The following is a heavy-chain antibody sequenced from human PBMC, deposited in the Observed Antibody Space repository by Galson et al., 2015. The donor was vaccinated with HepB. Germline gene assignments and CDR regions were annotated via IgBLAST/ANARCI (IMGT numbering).Heavy chain of an antibody. D-gene: IGHD1-26*01. CDR2: INSDGSST. CDR1: GFTFSRYW. V-gene: IGHV3-74*01. Sequence: LRLSCAASGFTFSRYWMHWVRQAPGKGLVWVSRINSDGSSTAYADSVKGRFTISRDNTKNTLYLQMNSLRAEDTAVYYCARQGVGAFDYWGQGTLVTVSS. J-gene: IGHJ4*02. CDR3: ARQGVGAFDY.